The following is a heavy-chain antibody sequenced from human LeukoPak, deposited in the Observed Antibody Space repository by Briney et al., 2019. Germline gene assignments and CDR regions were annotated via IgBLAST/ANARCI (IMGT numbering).Heavy chain of an antibody. Sequence: GSLRLSCAASGFTVSGNYMNWVRQAPGKGLEWVSVIYTGGSTYYADSVKGRFTISRDNFKNTLYLQMTSLRAEDTAVYYCARGLPRYYYGLDVWGQGTTVTVSS. CDR1: GFTVSGNY. V-gene: IGHV3-53*01. CDR3: ARGLPRYYYGLDV. J-gene: IGHJ6*02. CDR2: IYTGGST.